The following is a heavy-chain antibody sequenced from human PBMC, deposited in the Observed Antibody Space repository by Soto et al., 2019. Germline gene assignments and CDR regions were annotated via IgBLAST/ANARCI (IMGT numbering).Heavy chain of an antibody. CDR3: ARHCYGDFNRNPYYYGMDV. V-gene: IGHV5-51*01. D-gene: IGHD4-17*01. CDR2: IYPGDSDT. Sequence: GESLKISCTGSGYSFTSYWIGWVRQMPGKGLECMGIIYPGDSDTRYSPSFQGQVTISADKSISTAYLQWSSLKASDTAMYYCARHCYGDFNRNPYYYGMDVWGQGTTVTVSS. CDR1: GYSFTSYW. J-gene: IGHJ6*02.